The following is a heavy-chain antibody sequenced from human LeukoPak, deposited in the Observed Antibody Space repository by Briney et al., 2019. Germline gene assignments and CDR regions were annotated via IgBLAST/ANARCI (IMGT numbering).Heavy chain of an antibody. CDR1: GYTFTSYY. D-gene: IGHD2-2*01. CDR2: INPSGGST. V-gene: IGHV1-46*01. Sequence: ASVKVSCKASGYTFTSYYMHWVRQAPGQGLEWMGIINPSGGSTSYAQKFQGRVTMTRDMSTSTVYMELSSLRSEDTAVYYCARDSAEPAAMVWFDPWGQGTLVTVSS. CDR3: ARDSAEPAAMVWFDP. J-gene: IGHJ5*02.